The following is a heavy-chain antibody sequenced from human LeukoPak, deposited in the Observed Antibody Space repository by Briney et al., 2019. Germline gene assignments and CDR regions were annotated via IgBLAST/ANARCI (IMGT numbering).Heavy chain of an antibody. J-gene: IGHJ4*02. CDR3: AGRGYNPGTPFSLVEY. CDR2: VSSSSSTL. CDR1: GFTFSTYS. V-gene: IGHV3-48*04. D-gene: IGHD5-18*01. Sequence: PGGSLRLSCAASGFTFSTYSMNWVRQAPGKGLEWVSYVSSSSSTLHYADSVKGRFTVSRDNANNSLYLQMNSLRAEDTAVYYCAGRGYNPGTPFSLVEYWGQGTLVTVSS.